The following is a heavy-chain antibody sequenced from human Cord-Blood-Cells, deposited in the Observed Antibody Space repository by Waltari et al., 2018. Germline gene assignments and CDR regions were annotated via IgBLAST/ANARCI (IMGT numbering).Heavy chain of an antibody. Sequence: QVQLQESGPGLVKPSGTLSLTCAVSGGSINSSNWWSWVRQPPGKGLEWIGEIDHRGSTNHNPSLKSRVTISVDKSKNQVSLKLSSVTAAYTAVYYCARVPKTGTTGVYWGQGTLVTVSS. CDR3: ARVPKTGTTGVY. J-gene: IGHJ4*02. D-gene: IGHD1-1*01. CDR1: GGSINSSNW. V-gene: IGHV4-4*02. CDR2: IDHRGST.